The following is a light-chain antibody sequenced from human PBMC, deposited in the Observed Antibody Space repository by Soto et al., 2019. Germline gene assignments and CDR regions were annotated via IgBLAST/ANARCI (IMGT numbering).Light chain of an antibody. V-gene: IGKV1-39*01. Sequence: DIQMTQSPSSLSASVEDRVIITCRAGQSISNHLNWYQQKPGKAPKLLIFAASSLQSGVPSRFSGSRSGPDFTLTISSLQPEDFATYYCLQHNSYPRTFGQGTKVDIK. CDR3: LQHNSYPRT. CDR1: QSISNH. J-gene: IGKJ1*01. CDR2: AAS.